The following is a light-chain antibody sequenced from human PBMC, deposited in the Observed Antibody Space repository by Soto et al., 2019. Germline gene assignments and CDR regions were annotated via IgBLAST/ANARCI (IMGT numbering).Light chain of an antibody. CDR2: GAS. J-gene: IGKJ2*01. CDR3: QQNDDWPRYT. CDR1: ESVSNS. V-gene: IGKV3-15*01. Sequence: EIVMTQSPATLSVSPGERATLSCRASESVSNSLAWYQQKPGQAPRLLLYGASTRVPVIPARFSGSGSGTDFTLNISRLPSEDFAVFCFQQNDDWPRYTFGQGTKLEIK.